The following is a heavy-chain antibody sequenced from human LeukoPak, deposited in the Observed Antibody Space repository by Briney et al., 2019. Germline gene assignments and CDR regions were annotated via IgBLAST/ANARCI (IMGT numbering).Heavy chain of an antibody. CDR3: ARVGEVSFYYYYGMDV. V-gene: IGHV4-59*01. J-gene: IGHJ6*04. Sequence: SETLSLTCTVSGGSISSYYWSWFRQPPGKGLEWIGYIYYSGSTNYNPSLKSRVTISVDTSKNQFSLKLSSVTAADTAVYYCARVGEVSFYYYYGMDVWGKGTTVTVSS. CDR2: IYYSGST. CDR1: GGSISSYY.